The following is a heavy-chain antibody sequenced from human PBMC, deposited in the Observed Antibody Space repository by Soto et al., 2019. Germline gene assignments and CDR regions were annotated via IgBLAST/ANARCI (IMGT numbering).Heavy chain of an antibody. CDR1: GDSFNSYW. Sequence: GESVKISCNASGDSFNSYWIGWVRQMPGKGLEWMGIVHPGDSDIRYSPSFQGQVTVSVDRSISTAYLQWSSLKASDTAMYYCAALTGATFHWGQGTLVTVSS. CDR2: VHPGDSDI. CDR3: AALTGATFH. D-gene: IGHD1-20*01. V-gene: IGHV5-51*01. J-gene: IGHJ4*02.